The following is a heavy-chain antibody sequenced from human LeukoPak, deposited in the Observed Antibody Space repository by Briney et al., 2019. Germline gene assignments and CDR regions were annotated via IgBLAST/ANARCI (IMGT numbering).Heavy chain of an antibody. CDR3: ARHTRPGHSGYENAFDI. D-gene: IGHD5-12*01. J-gene: IGHJ3*02. V-gene: IGHV4-39*01. CDR1: GGSISRTSCY. Sequence: SETLFLTCTVSGGSISRTSCYWDWIRQPPGKGLEWIGNVFDSGSTHYNPSLKSRVTISVDTSKNQFSLRLSSVTAADTAVYYCARHTRPGHSGYENAFDIWGQGTMVTVSS. CDR2: VFDSGST.